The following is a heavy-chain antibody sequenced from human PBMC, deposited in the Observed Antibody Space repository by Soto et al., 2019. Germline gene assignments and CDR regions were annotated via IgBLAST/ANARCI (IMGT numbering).Heavy chain of an antibody. Sequence: QLHLVQSGAVVKKPGASVTVSCSASGYPVTAYYMHWVRQAPGRGLEWMGGINPATGAAKYTQTLQGRVTMTRDTSTSTVFMELSGLTSGDTAVFYCARGGGVGVAGSAAFDMWGQGTLVTVSS. V-gene: IGHV1-2*02. CDR3: ARGGGVGVAGSAAFDM. J-gene: IGHJ3*02. CDR1: GYPVTAYY. CDR2: INPATGAA. D-gene: IGHD3-3*01.